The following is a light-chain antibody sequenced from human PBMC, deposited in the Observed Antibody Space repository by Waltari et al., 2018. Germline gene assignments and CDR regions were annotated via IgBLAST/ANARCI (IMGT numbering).Light chain of an antibody. CDR2: DVF. J-gene: IGLJ2*01. V-gene: IGLV2-11*01. CDR1: SNDVGGYNH. CDR3: CSYAGSYTVL. Sequence: QSALTQPRSVSGSPGQSVTFSCTGTSNDVGGYNHVSWYQQSPGKAPKLMIYDVFKRPSGVPGRFSGSKAGTTASLTISGLQADDEADYYCCSYAGSYTVLFGGGTKLTVL.